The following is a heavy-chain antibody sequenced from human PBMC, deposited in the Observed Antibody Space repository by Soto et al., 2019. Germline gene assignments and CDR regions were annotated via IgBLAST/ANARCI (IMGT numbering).Heavy chain of an antibody. CDR3: ARYNSYAIDY. CDR2: IHYSGTT. Sequence: PSLTCTVSCTSISLYYWTWIRRPPGKGLEWIANIHYSGTTNYNPSLASGVTLSVDTSKNQFSLKMTSVTAADRAMYFCARYNSYAIDYWGRGTLVSVS. CDR1: CTSISLYY. J-gene: IGHJ4*02. D-gene: IGHD2-8*01. V-gene: IGHV4-59*01.